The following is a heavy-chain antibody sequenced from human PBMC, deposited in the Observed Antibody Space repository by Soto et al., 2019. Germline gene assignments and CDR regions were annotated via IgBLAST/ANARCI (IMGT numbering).Heavy chain of an antibody. Sequence: GGSLRLSCAASGFTFSSYAMSWVRQAPGKGLEWVSFFSVFCGSTYYADSVKGWFTFSRDNSKNTLYLQMNSLRAEDTAVYYCARRSSGWYFDYWGQGTLVTVSS. D-gene: IGHD6-19*01. V-gene: IGHV3-23*01. CDR3: ARRSSGWYFDY. J-gene: IGHJ4*02. CDR2: FSVFCGST. CDR1: GFTFSSYA.